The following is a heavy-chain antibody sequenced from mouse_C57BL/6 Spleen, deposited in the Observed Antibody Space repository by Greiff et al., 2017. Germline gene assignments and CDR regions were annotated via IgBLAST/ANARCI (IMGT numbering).Heavy chain of an antibody. Sequence: EVNVVESGGGLVKPGGSLKLSCAASGFTFSDYGMHWVRQAPEKGLEWVAYISSGSSTIYYADTVKGRFTISRDNAKNTLFLQMTSLRSEDTAMYYCARPNYYGKRYYAMDYWGQGTSVTVSS. J-gene: IGHJ4*01. D-gene: IGHD1-1*01. V-gene: IGHV5-17*01. CDR2: ISSGSSTI. CDR1: GFTFSDYG. CDR3: ARPNYYGKRYYAMDY.